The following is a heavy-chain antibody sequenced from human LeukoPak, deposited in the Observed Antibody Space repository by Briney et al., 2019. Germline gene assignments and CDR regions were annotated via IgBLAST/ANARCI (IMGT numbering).Heavy chain of an antibody. D-gene: IGHD3-10*01. J-gene: IGHJ4*02. CDR3: ARYGSGSYHFDY. CDR1: GGSISGYY. CDR2: IHYSGST. V-gene: IGHV4-59*01. Sequence: SETLSLTCTVSGGSISGYYWSWIRQPPGKGLEWIGFIHYSGSTNYNPSLKSRVTISVDTSKNQFPLKLSSLTAADTAVYYCARYGSGSYHFDYWGQGTLVTVSS.